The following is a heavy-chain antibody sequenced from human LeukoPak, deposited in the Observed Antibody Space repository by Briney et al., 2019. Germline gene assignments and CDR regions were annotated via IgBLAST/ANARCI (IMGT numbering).Heavy chain of an antibody. J-gene: IGHJ4*02. CDR2: IYYSGST. CDR3: ASMMGSSSNFDY. D-gene: IGHD6-6*01. CDR1: GFTFSNAW. Sequence: GSLRLSCAASGFTFSNAWMSWVRQAPGKGLEWIGYIYYSGSTNYNPSLKSRVTISVDTSKNQFSLKLSSVTAADTAVYYCASMMGSSSNFDYWGPGTLVTVSS. V-gene: IGHV4-59*01.